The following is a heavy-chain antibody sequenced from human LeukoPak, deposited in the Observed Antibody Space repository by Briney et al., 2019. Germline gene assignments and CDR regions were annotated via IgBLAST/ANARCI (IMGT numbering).Heavy chain of an antibody. D-gene: IGHD3-22*01. CDR1: GFTFSSYW. V-gene: IGHV3-74*03. CDR3: ARDVDYHVTSECFDY. Sequence: GGALRLSCAASGFTFSSYWMHWARQTPGKGLVWVSRINSDGSSTTYADSVKGRFTIARDNAKNTLYLQMNSLRPEDTAVYYCARDVDYHVTSECFDYWGQGTLVTVSS. J-gene: IGHJ4*02. CDR2: INSDGSST.